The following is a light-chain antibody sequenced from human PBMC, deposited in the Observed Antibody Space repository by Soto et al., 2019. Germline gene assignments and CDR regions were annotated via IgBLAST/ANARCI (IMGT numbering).Light chain of an antibody. CDR3: QRYSDWPPWT. CDR2: GAS. V-gene: IGKV3-15*01. Sequence: EIVMTQSPVTLSVSPGERVTLFCRASQYIGSNLAWYQQKPGQAPRLLIHGASTRATGVPARFNGGGSGTDFSLTISSLQSEDFAVYFCQRYSDWPPWTFGQGTKVEIK. CDR1: QYIGSN. J-gene: IGKJ1*01.